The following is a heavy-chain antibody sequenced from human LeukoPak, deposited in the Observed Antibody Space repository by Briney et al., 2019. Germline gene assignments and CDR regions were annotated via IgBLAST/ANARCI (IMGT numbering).Heavy chain of an antibody. Sequence: PGGSLRLSCAASGFTFSSYGMHWVRQAPGKGLEWVAVISYDGSNKYYADSVKGRFTISRDNSKNTLYLQMNSLRAEDTAVYYCAKDAVAGQYYFDYRGQGTLVTVSS. CDR2: ISYDGSNK. J-gene: IGHJ4*02. D-gene: IGHD6-19*01. CDR1: GFTFSSYG. CDR3: AKDAVAGQYYFDY. V-gene: IGHV3-30*18.